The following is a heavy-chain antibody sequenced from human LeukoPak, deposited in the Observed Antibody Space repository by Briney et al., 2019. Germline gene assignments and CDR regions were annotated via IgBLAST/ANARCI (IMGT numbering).Heavy chain of an antibody. CDR3: ARVYYDIFSWFDP. CDR2: IYYSGSA. CDR1: GGSISSYY. J-gene: IGHJ5*02. Sequence: SETLSLTYTVSGGSISSYYWSWIRQPPGKGLEWIGYIYYSGSANYNPSLKSRVTISVDTSKNQVSLKLNSVTAADTAVYYCARVYYDIFSWFDPWGQGTLVTVPS. V-gene: IGHV4-59*12. D-gene: IGHD3-9*01.